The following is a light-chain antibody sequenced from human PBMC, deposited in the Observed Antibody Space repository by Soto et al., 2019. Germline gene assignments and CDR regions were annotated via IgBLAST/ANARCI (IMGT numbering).Light chain of an antibody. CDR3: QHYNSYWT. Sequence: DIQIPQSPSTLSGSVGDRVTITCRASQTISSWLAWYQQKPGKAPKLLIYKASTLKSGVPSRFSGSGSGTEFTLTISSLQPDDVATYYCQHYNSYWTFGQGTKVDIK. CDR1: QTISSW. V-gene: IGKV1-5*03. J-gene: IGKJ1*01. CDR2: KAS.